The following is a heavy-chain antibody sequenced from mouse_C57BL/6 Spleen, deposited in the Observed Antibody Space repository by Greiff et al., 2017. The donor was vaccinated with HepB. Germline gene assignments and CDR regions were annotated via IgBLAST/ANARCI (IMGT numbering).Heavy chain of an antibody. D-gene: IGHD2-2*01. CDR2: INPDSSTI. J-gene: IGHJ1*03. CDR1: AVDFSRYW. CDR3: ARDGYDEERYFDV. Sequence: PASAVDFSRYWMSWVRRAPWKGLEWIGEINPDSSTINYAPSLKDKFIISRDNAKNTLYLQMSKVRSEDTALYYCARDGYDEERYFDVWGTGTTVTVSS. V-gene: IGHV4-1*01.